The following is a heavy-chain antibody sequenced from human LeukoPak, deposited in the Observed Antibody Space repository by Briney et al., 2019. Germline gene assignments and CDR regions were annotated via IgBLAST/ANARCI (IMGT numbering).Heavy chain of an antibody. J-gene: IGHJ4*02. CDR3: TRVGYIDEGIDY. V-gene: IGHV3-7*04. D-gene: IGHD5-24*01. CDR1: GFTFSTYW. Sequence: GGSLRLSCAASGFTFSTYWMTWVRQAPGKGLEWVANIKQDGSKKSYVDSVKGRFTISRDNAKNSLYLQMNSLRAEDTAIYYCTRVGYIDEGIDYWGQGTLVTVSS. CDR2: IKQDGSKK.